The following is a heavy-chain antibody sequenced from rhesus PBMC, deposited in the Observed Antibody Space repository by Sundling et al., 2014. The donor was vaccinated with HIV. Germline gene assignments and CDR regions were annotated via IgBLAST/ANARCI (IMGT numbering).Heavy chain of an antibody. CDR3: TRYSGYTHFDH. CDR2: ISSASSYI. J-gene: IGHJ4*01. CDR1: GFTFSSYG. D-gene: IGHD5-24*01. V-gene: IGHV3-136*01. Sequence: EVQLVESGGGLVQPGGSLRLSCAASGFTFSSYGMSWVRQAPGKGLEWVSSISSASSYIYYADSVKGRFTISRDYAKNSLFLQMNSLRAEDTAVYYCTRYSGYTHFDHWGQGVLVTVSS.